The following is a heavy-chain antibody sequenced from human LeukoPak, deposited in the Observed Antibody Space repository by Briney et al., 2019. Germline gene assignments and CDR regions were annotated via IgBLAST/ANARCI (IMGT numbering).Heavy chain of an antibody. Sequence: ASVKVSCKASGYTFTSYYMHWVRQAPGRGLEWMGIINLSGGSTSYAQKFQGRVTMTRDMSTSTVYMELSSLRSEDTAVYYCARHIGEPYYYYMDVWGKGTTVTISS. J-gene: IGHJ6*03. V-gene: IGHV1-46*01. D-gene: IGHD3-10*01. CDR3: ARHIGEPYYYYMDV. CDR2: INLSGGST. CDR1: GYTFTSYY.